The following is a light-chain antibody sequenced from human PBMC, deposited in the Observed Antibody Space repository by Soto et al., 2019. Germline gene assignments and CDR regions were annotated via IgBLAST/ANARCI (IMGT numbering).Light chain of an antibody. Sequence: EVVLTQSPATLSLSPGERATLSCRASQNVSIYLAWYQQKPGQVPRLLFYDATNRAAGIPPRFSGSGSATDFTLTISSLEPEDFAVYYCQQRYSWPPLTFGGGTKVEIK. CDR1: QNVSIY. J-gene: IGKJ4*01. V-gene: IGKV3-11*01. CDR3: QQRYSWPPLT. CDR2: DAT.